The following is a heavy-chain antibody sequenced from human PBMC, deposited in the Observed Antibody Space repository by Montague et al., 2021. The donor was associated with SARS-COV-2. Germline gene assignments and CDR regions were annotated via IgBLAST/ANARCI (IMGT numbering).Heavy chain of an antibody. CDR3: AREARDNWVDY. D-gene: IGHD1-20*01. Sequence: SETLSLTCTVSGGSMSSFYWSWIRQPPGKGLEWLGYIYYRGSTNYNPSLKSRITISVDPSKNQFSLNLSSVTAADTAVYYYAREARDNWVDYWGQGTLVTVSS. CDR2: IYYRGST. V-gene: IGHV4-59*01. J-gene: IGHJ4*02. CDR1: GGSMSSFY.